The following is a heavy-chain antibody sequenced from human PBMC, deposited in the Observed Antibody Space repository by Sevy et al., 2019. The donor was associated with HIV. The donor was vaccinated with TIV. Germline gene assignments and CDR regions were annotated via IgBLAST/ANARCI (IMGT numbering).Heavy chain of an antibody. J-gene: IGHJ6*02. V-gene: IGHV1-69*13. CDR1: GGTFSSYD. D-gene: IGHD2-21*01. CDR2: IIPIFGTV. Sequence: ASVKVSCKASGGTFSSYDINWVRQAPGQGLEWMGQIIPIFGTVSYAQKFQGRVTITADESTSTAYMDLSSLRSEDTAVYYCARGGGAAYHGMDVWGQGTTVTVSS. CDR3: ARGGGAAYHGMDV.